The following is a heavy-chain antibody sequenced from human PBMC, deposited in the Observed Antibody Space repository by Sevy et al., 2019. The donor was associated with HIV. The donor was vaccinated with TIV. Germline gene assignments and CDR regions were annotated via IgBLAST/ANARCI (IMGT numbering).Heavy chain of an antibody. V-gene: IGHV1-69*13. CDR1: GGTFSSYA. Sequence: ASVKVSCKASGGTFSSYAISWVRQAPGQELESMGGIIPIFGTANYAQKFQGRVTITADESTSTAYMELSSLRSEDTAVYYCARAERRYYYDSSGFFDYWGQGTLVTVSS. CDR2: IIPIFGTA. D-gene: IGHD3-22*01. CDR3: ARAERRYYYDSSGFFDY. J-gene: IGHJ4*02.